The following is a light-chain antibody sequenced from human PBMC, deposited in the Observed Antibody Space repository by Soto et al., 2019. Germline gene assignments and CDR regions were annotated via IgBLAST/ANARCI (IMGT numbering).Light chain of an antibody. J-gene: IGKJ1*01. CDR3: QQYNSYSLT. CDR1: QIISSW. CDR2: DVS. Sequence: DIQMTQSASSLSASVGYRFTITCRAGQIISSWLAWYQQKTGKAPKLLIYDVSSLESGVPSRFSGSGSGTEFTLTISSLPPDDFETYYGQQYNSYSLTFGQGTKVDIK. V-gene: IGKV1-5*01.